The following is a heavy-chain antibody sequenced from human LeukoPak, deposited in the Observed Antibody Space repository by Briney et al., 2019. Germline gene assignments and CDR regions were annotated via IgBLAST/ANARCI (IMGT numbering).Heavy chain of an antibody. CDR3: AKDWDGYCSGGSCYTYYYYGMDV. CDR2: ISSSSSTI. CDR1: GFTFSSYS. J-gene: IGHJ6*02. Sequence: GGSLRLSCAASGFTFSSYSMNWVRQAPGKGLEWVSYISSSSSTIYYADSVKVRFTISRDNSKNTLYLQMNSLRAEDTAVYYCAKDWDGYCSGGSCYTYYYYGMDVWGQGTTVTVSS. V-gene: IGHV3-48*01. D-gene: IGHD2-15*01.